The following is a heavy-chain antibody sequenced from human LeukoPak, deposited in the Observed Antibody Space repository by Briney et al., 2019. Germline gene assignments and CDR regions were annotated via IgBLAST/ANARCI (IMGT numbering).Heavy chain of an antibody. CDR1: GFTFNNYP. V-gene: IGHV3-23*01. J-gene: IGHJ4*02. CDR2: ISGDGVSP. CDR3: ARDPGAFPYFFDN. Sequence: RGSLRLSCAGSGFTFNNYPLALVRQTPEKGLECGSAISGDGVSPYYVDSVRGRFTISRDHSKTTLYLQMHSLRVEDTAVYFCARDPGAFPYFFDNWGQGTLVTVSS. D-gene: IGHD4/OR15-4a*01.